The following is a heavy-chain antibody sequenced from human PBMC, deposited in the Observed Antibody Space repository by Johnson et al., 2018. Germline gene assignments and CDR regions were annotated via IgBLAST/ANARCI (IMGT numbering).Heavy chain of an antibody. V-gene: IGHV3-7*01. CDR3: AKEANRSRNYYYYMDV. CDR1: GFTFSGYW. J-gene: IGHJ6*03. CDR2: IQPDGSNE. Sequence: VQLQESGGDLVQPGGSLRLSCAASGFTFSGYWMSWVRQAPGKGLEWVATIQPDGSNEYYADSVRGRFTISRDNSKNTLYLQMKSLRGEDTAVYYCAKEANRSRNYYYYMDVWGKGTTVTVSS.